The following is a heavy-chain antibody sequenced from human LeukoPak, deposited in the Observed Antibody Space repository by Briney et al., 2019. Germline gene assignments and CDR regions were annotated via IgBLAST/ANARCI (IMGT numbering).Heavy chain of an antibody. D-gene: IGHD4-17*01. V-gene: IGHV3-48*01. Sequence: GGSLRLSCAASRFTFSTYSMKWVRQAPGRGLEWVSYISGTGTDIYYRDSVKGRFTMSRDNAKNSLFLHMTNLRAEDMAVYYCVRNDGDNAFDIWGQGTMVTVSS. CDR1: RFTFSTYS. CDR2: ISGTGTDI. J-gene: IGHJ3*02. CDR3: VRNDGDNAFDI.